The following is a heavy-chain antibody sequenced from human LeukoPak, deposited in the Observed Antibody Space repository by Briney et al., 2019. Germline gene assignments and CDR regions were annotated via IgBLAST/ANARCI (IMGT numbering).Heavy chain of an antibody. CDR1: GFTFSSYW. CDR2: INSDGSST. V-gene: IGHV3-74*01. D-gene: IGHD6-19*01. CDR3: ARGGYSSGWYSSDLDY. Sequence: GGSLRLSCAASGFTFSSYWMHWVRQAPGKGLVWVSRINSDGSSTSYADFVKGRFTISRDNAKNTLYLQMNSLRAEDTAVYYCARGGYSSGWYSSDLDYWGQGTLVTVSS. J-gene: IGHJ4*02.